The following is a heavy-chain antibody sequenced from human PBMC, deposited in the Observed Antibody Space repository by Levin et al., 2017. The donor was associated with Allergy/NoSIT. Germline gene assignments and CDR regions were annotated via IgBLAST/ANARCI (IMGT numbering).Heavy chain of an antibody. CDR2: INPNSGGT. CDR1: GYTFTGYY. V-gene: IGHV1-2*02. Sequence: GESLKISCKASGYTFTGYYMHWVRQAPGQGLEWMGWINPNSGGTNYAQKFQGRVTMTRDTSISTAYMELSRLRSDDTAVYYCAVRGGIAARPDFDYWGQGTLVTVSS. CDR3: AVRGGIAARPDFDY. J-gene: IGHJ4*02. D-gene: IGHD6-6*01.